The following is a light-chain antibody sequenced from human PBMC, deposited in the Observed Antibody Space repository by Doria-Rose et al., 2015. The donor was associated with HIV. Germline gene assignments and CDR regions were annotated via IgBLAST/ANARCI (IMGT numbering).Light chain of an antibody. Sequence: LTQPPATLSVSPGERATLSCRASQGIGSDLAWYQQKPGQAPRLLIYRASIRATGIPPRFTGGGSGTEFTLTISSLQSEDFAVYFCQQYSQWPPYTFGQGTKLEAK. CDR2: RAS. J-gene: IGKJ2*01. CDR3: QQYSQWPPYT. CDR1: QGIGSD. V-gene: IGKV3-15*01.